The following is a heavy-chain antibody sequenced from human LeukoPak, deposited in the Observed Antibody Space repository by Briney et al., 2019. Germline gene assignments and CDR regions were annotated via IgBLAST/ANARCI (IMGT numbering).Heavy chain of an antibody. J-gene: IGHJ4*02. Sequence: GGSLRLSCAASGFTFSSYAMSWVRQAPGKGLEWVANIKEDGSEIHYVDSVKGRFTISRDNANNSLYLQMNSLRAEDTAVYYCARDARPTIFGVVFVFDYWGQGALVTASS. CDR1: GFTFSSYA. CDR3: ARDARPTIFGVVFVFDY. V-gene: IGHV3-7*01. D-gene: IGHD3-3*01. CDR2: IKEDGSEI.